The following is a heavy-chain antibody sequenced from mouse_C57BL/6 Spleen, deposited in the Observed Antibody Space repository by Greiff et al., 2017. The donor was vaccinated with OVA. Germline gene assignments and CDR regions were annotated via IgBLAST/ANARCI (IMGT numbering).Heavy chain of an antibody. Sequence: VQLQQSGAELVKPGASVKMSCTASGYTFTTYPIEWMKQTHGKSLEWIGNIPPYNGATNYNEKFKGKATLTVENSSSTVYLELSRLTSDDSAVYYCAKRGLWYYDATDYWGQGTSVTVSS. CDR2: IPPYNGAT. D-gene: IGHD3-3*01. J-gene: IGHJ4*01. CDR3: AKRGLWYYDATDY. V-gene: IGHV1-47*01. CDR1: GYTFTTYP.